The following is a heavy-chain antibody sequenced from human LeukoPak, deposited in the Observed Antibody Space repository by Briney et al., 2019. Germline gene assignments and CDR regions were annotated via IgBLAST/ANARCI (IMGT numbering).Heavy chain of an antibody. D-gene: IGHD3-10*01. V-gene: IGHV3-23*01. Sequence: PGGFLRLSCAASGFTFSSYAMSWVRQAPGKGLEWVSAISGSGGSTYYADSVKGRFTISRDNSKNTLYLQMNSLRAEDTAVYYCAKDMVRGVSLRLVYFDYWGQGTLVTVSS. CDR2: ISGSGGST. CDR1: GFTFSSYA. CDR3: AKDMVRGVSLRLVYFDY. J-gene: IGHJ4*02.